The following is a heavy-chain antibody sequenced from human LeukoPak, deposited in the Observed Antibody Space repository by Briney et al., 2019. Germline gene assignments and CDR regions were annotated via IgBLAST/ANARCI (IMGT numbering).Heavy chain of an antibody. CDR1: GFTFSSYG. J-gene: IGHJ6*02. Sequence: PGRSLRLSCAAAGFTFSSYGMHWVRQAPGKGLEGEAVITYEGSKKYYADSVKGRFTISRDNSKNTLYLQMNSLRAEDTAVYYWQKAAYDILTGFPMDVWGQGTTVTVSS. D-gene: IGHD3-9*01. CDR2: ITYEGSKK. V-gene: IGHV3-30*18. CDR3: QKAAYDILTGFPMDV.